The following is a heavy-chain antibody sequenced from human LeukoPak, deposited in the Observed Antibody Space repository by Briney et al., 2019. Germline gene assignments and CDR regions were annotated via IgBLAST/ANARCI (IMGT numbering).Heavy chain of an antibody. CDR2: IYYSGST. Sequence: SETLSLTCTVSSDSISSYYWSWIRQPPGKGLEWIGYIYYSGSTNYNPSLKSRVTISVDTSKNQFSLKLSSVTAADTAVYYCASLGEGAVSIDYWGQGTLVTVSS. CDR1: SDSISSYY. D-gene: IGHD3-10*01. J-gene: IGHJ4*02. V-gene: IGHV4-59*08. CDR3: ASLGEGAVSIDY.